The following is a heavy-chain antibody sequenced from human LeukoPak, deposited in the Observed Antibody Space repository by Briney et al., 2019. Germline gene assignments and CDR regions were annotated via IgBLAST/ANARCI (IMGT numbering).Heavy chain of an antibody. Sequence: GGSLRLSCAASGFTFSSFEMNWVRQAPGKGLEWVSYISSSGSTIYYADSVKGRFTISRDNAKNSLYLKMNSLRAEDTAVYYCARVLYGGPDYWGQGTLVTVSS. CDR2: ISSSGSTI. CDR3: ARVLYGGPDY. CDR1: GFTFSSFE. V-gene: IGHV3-48*03. D-gene: IGHD5-12*01. J-gene: IGHJ4*02.